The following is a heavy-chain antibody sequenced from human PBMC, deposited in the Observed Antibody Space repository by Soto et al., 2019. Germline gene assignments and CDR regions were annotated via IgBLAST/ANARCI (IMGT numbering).Heavy chain of an antibody. J-gene: IGHJ6*03. CDR3: ARAGVPAATNSYYCYYMDV. Sequence: EVQLVESGGGLVQPGRSLRLSCAASGFTFDDYAMHWVRQAPGKGLEWVSGISWNSGSIGYADSVKGRFTISRDNAKNSRYLQMNSLRAEDTPLYYCARAGVPAATNSYYCYYMDVWGKGTTVTVSS. CDR2: ISWNSGSI. V-gene: IGHV3-9*01. CDR1: GFTFDDYA. D-gene: IGHD2-2*01.